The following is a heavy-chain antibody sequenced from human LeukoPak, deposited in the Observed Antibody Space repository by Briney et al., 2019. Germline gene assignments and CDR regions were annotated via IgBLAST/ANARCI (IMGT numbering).Heavy chain of an antibody. CDR2: IYYSGST. CDR3: ASTASGWAFIFDY. D-gene: IGHD6-19*01. CDR1: GGSLSGYY. V-gene: IGHV4-39*01. J-gene: IGHJ4*02. Sequence: SETLSLTCAVYGGSLSGYYWGWIRQPPGKGLEWIGSIYYSGSTYYNPSLKSRVTISVDTSKNQFSLKLSSVTAADTAVYYCASTASGWAFIFDYWGQGTLVTVSS.